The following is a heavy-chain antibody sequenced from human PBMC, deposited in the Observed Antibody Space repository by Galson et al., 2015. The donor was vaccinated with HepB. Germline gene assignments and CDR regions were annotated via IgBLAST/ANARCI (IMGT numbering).Heavy chain of an antibody. CDR2: IDRNSGGA. J-gene: IGHJ4*02. CDR3: ARRGSYGFDY. Sequence: SVKVSCKASGYTFTGYYMHWVRQAPGQGLEWMGWIDRNSGGANYAQKFQGRVSMTRDTSISTAYMEVSRLKSDDTAVYYCARRGSYGFDYWGQGTLVTVSS. CDR1: GYTFTGYY. D-gene: IGHD3-16*01. V-gene: IGHV1-2*02.